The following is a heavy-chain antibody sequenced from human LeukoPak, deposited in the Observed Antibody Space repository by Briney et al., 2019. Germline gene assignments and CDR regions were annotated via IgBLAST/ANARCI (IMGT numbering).Heavy chain of an antibody. Sequence: TGGSLRLACVASGFIFSTYGMHWVRQAPGKGLEWVAVIWYDGSNEYYADSVKGRFTISRDTSKNTLYLQMNSLRAEDTAVYYCARAYYYDVSLTPDYWGQGTLVTVSS. CDR2: IWYDGSNE. D-gene: IGHD3-22*01. V-gene: IGHV3-33*01. J-gene: IGHJ4*02. CDR1: GFIFSTYG. CDR3: ARAYYYDVSLTPDY.